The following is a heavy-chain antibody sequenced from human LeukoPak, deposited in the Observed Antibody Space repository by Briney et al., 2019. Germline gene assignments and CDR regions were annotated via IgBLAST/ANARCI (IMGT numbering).Heavy chain of an antibody. Sequence: PSETLSLTCTVSGGSISSGGYYWSWIRQHPGKGLEWIGYIYYSGSTYYNPSLKSRVTISVDTSKNQFSLKLSSVTAADTAVYYCARAVCGGDCYQREDDAFDIWGQGTMVTVSS. J-gene: IGHJ3*02. CDR3: ARAVCGGDCYQREDDAFDI. D-gene: IGHD2-21*02. CDR2: IYYSGST. CDR1: GGSISSGGYY. V-gene: IGHV4-31*03.